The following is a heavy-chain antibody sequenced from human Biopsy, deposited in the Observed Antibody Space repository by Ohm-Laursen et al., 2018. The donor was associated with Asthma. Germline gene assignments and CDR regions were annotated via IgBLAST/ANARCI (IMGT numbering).Heavy chain of an antibody. CDR3: ARVVSYGDIYFGIDV. V-gene: IGHV4-30-4*01. CDR1: GGYTGSSDHH. D-gene: IGHD4-17*01. CDR2: VFWSGST. Sequence: TLSLTCRVSGGYTGSSDHHWGWIRQAPGKGLEWIGFVFWSGSTHYSRSLERRVSISIDTATNEFSMKLWSVTPADTAVYFCARVVSYGDIYFGIDVWGPGNTVVVS. J-gene: IGHJ6*02.